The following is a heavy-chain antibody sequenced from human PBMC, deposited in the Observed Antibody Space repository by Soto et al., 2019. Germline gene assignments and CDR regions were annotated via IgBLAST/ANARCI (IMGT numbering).Heavy chain of an antibody. V-gene: IGHV3-64D*06. CDR2: ISPQGGST. Sequence: PGGSLRLSCSASGFAFSSYAMHWVRQTPGKGLEYVSAISPQGGSTYYADSVKGRFTISRDDSKNTVYLQMSSLRPDDTAVYYCVNMMIARGAFDFWGQRTLVTVSS. CDR3: VNMMIARGAFDF. J-gene: IGHJ4*02. D-gene: IGHD2-21*01. CDR1: GFAFSSYA.